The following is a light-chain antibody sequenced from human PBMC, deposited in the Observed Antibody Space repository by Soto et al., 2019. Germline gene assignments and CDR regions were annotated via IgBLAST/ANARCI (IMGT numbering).Light chain of an antibody. CDR3: QSYDSSLSGWI. CDR1: SSNIGAGYV. V-gene: IGLV1-40*01. Sequence: QSVLTQPPSVSGAPGQRVTISCTGSSSNIGAGYVVHWYQHLPGTAPKLLIYVNTNRPSGVPDRFSGSKSGTSASLAITGLQAEDGADYYCQSYDSSLSGWIFGTGTKLTVL. J-gene: IGLJ1*01. CDR2: VNT.